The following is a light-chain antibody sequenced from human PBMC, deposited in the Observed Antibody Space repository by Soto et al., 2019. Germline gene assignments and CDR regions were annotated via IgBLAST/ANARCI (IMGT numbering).Light chain of an antibody. Sequence: DILMTQSPSTLSSSVGDRVTLTCRASQRVSKWLAWYQQKPGKAPKVLIWDASSLQRGVPSRFSGSGSGTEFMIITSSLQPDEFVAYYYHQKSGYSPSTFGQGTKVEIK. CDR1: QRVSKW. CDR3: HQKSGYSPST. CDR2: DAS. V-gene: IGKV1-5*01. J-gene: IGKJ1*01.